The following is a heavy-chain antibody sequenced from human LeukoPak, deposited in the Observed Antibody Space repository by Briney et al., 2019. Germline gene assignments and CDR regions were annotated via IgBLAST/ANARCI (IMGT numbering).Heavy chain of an antibody. Sequence: PGGSLRLSCAASGFTISSYLMSWVRQAPGKGLEWVANITQDGSEKYYVDSVNGRFTISRDNAKNSLYLQMNSLRAEDTAVYYCARDFRGTTVAYYWGQGTWVTVSS. J-gene: IGHJ4*02. V-gene: IGHV3-7*01. D-gene: IGHD4-23*01. CDR1: GFTISSYL. CDR2: ITQDGSEK. CDR3: ARDFRGTTVAYY.